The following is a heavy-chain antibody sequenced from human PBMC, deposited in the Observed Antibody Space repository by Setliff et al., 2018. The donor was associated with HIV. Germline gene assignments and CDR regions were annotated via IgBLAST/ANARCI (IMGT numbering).Heavy chain of an antibody. D-gene: IGHD3-3*02. J-gene: IGHJ4*02. Sequence: SVKVSCKASGYTFTRYSMNWVRQAPGQGLEWMGGIIPILSPANYAQKFQGRVTITAGEYTTTSYMELRNLRSEDTAIYYCARGLGNFVPDLISYFDYWGQGTLVTVSS. CDR3: ARGLGNFVPDLISYFDY. CDR2: IIPILSPA. V-gene: IGHV1-69*13. CDR1: GYTFTRYS.